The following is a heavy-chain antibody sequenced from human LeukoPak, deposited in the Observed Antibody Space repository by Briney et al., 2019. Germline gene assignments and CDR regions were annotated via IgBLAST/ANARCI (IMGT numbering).Heavy chain of an antibody. CDR2: ISAYNGNT. CDR3: ARTVAGDSYDAFDT. V-gene: IGHV1-18*01. CDR1: GYTFTSYG. D-gene: IGHD6-19*01. Sequence: ASVKVSCKASGYTFTSYGISWVRQAPGQGLEWMGWISAYNGNTNYAQKLQGRVTMTTDTSTSTAYMELRSLRSDDTAVYYRARTVAGDSYDAFDTWGQGTMVTVSS. J-gene: IGHJ3*02.